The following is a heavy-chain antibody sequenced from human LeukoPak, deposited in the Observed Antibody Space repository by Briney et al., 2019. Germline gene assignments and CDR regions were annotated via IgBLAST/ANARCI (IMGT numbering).Heavy chain of an antibody. CDR1: GDSVTSTY. Sequence: SETLSLTCSVSGDSVTSTYWSWIRQPPGKGLEWIGEINHSGSTNYNPSLKSRVTISVDTSKNQFSLKLSSVTAADTAVYYCARVLELRRAKGYFQHWGQGTLVTVSS. CDR2: INHSGST. V-gene: IGHV4-34*01. D-gene: IGHD1-7*01. CDR3: ARVLELRRAKGYFQH. J-gene: IGHJ1*01.